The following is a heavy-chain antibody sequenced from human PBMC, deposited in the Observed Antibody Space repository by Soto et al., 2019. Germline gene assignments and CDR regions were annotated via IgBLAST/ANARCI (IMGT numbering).Heavy chain of an antibody. Sequence: QVQLQQSGPGLVKPSQTLSLTCAISGDSVSSNSAAWNWIRQSPSRGLEWLGRTYYRSKWYNDYAVSVKSRITINPDTSKNQFSLQLNSVTPEDTAVYYCARGIGYCSGGSCTYYYYYYYMDVWGKGTTVTVSS. CDR2: TYYRSKWYN. J-gene: IGHJ6*03. V-gene: IGHV6-1*01. CDR1: GDSVSSNSAA. D-gene: IGHD2-15*01. CDR3: ARGIGYCSGGSCTYYYYYYYMDV.